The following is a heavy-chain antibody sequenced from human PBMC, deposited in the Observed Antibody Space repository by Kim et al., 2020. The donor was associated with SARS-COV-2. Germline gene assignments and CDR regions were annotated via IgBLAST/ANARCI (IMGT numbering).Heavy chain of an antibody. Sequence: ASVKVSCKASGYTFTSYAMHWVRQAPGQRLEWMGWINAGNGNTKYSQKFQGRVTITRDTSASTAYMELSSLRSEDTAVYYCARAESPVNGLRFSDYWGQGTLVTVSS. CDR2: INAGNGNT. CDR1: GYTFTSYA. CDR3: ARAESPVNGLRFSDY. J-gene: IGHJ4*02. V-gene: IGHV1-3*01. D-gene: IGHD5-12*01.